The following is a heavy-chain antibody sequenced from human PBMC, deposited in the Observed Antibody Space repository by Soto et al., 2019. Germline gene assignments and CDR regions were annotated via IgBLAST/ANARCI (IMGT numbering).Heavy chain of an antibody. Sequence: PSETLSLTCTVSGGSISSSSYYWGWIRQPPGKGLEWIGSIYYSGSTYYNPSLKSRVTISVDTSKNQFSLKLSSVTAADTAVYYCARHFPGSFVDYWGQGTLVTVSS. CDR2: IYYSGST. D-gene: IGHD3-16*02. V-gene: IGHV4-39*01. CDR1: GGSISSSSYY. CDR3: ARHFPGSFVDY. J-gene: IGHJ4*02.